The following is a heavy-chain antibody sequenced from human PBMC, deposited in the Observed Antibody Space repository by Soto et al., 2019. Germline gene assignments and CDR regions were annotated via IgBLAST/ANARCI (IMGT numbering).Heavy chain of an antibody. J-gene: IGHJ6*02. CDR2: ISYDGSNK. V-gene: IGHV3-30-3*01. D-gene: IGHD5-12*01. CDR1: GFTFSSYA. Sequence: QVQLVESGGGVVQPGRSLRLSCAASGFTFSSYAMHWVRQAPGKGLEWVAVISYDGSNKYYADSVKGRFTISRDNSKNTLYLQMNSRRGEDAAVYYCARDYYRFNSGYGFSVDVWGQGTTVTVSS. CDR3: ARDYYRFNSGYGFSVDV.